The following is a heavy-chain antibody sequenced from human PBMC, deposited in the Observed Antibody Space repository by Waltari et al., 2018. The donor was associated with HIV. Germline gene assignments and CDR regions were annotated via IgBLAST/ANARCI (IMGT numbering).Heavy chain of an antibody. D-gene: IGHD5-12*01. CDR3: ARGEGGYTYGYNWLDL. V-gene: IGHV3-33*01. J-gene: IGHJ5*02. Sequence: QVQVVESGGSLVQPGWSRRLSCAASGFSLSSYGMHWVRQAPGKGLEWVALIWYDGSKKNYGDSVKGRFTIFSNKYNNTVFLQMTKLRVEYTATYYCARGEGGYTYGYNWLDLWGQGTVVTVSS. CDR2: IWYDGSKK. CDR1: GFSLSSYG.